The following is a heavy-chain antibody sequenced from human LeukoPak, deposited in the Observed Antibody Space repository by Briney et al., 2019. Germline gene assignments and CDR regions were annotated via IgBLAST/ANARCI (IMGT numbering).Heavy chain of an antibody. D-gene: IGHD3-22*01. J-gene: IGHJ4*02. CDR1: GYTFTSYA. V-gene: IGHV1-3*01. CDR3: ATRKPYDSSGPFDY. Sequence: GASVKVSCKASGYTFTSYAMHWVRQAPGQRLEWMGWINAGNGNTKYSQKFQGRVTITRDTSASTAYMELSSLRSEDTAMYYCATRKPYDSSGPFDYWGQGTLVTVSS. CDR2: INAGNGNT.